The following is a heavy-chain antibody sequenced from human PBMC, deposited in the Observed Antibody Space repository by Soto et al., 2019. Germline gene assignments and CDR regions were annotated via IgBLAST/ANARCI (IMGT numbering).Heavy chain of an antibody. CDR1: GAYVNTGSYY. D-gene: IGHD1-1*01. CDR3: ARAPGNERLDY. CDR2: IYHSGDT. Sequence: QVQLQESGPGLVKPSQTLSLTCTVSGAYVNTGSYYWSWVRQYPGKGLESIGYIYHSGDTYYNPSLKTRPNISVDTSKIHFSPSRSSVTVADTAVYYCARAPGNERLDYWGQGTLVIVSS. V-gene: IGHV4-31*03. J-gene: IGHJ4*02.